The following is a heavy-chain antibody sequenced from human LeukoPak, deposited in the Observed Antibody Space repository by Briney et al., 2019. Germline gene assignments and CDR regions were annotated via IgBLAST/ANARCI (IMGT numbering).Heavy chain of an antibody. CDR1: GFTFSSYW. J-gene: IGHJ4*02. V-gene: IGHV3-48*03. D-gene: IGHD2-2*01. CDR2: ISSSGSTI. CDR3: ARDEVGGSSTSCLDY. Sequence: GGSLRLSCAASGFTFSSYWVSWVRQAPGKGLEWVSYISSSGSTIYYADSVKGRFTISRDNAKNSLYLQMNSLRAEDTAVYYCARDEVGGSSTSCLDYWGQGTLVTVSS.